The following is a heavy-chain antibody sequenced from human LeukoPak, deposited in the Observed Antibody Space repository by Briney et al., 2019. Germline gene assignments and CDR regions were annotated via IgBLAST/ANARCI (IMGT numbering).Heavy chain of an antibody. CDR1: GYTFTNYG. D-gene: IGHD1-26*01. CDR3: ARDFSNTSGFKVVVDF. CDR2: ISAYNGDT. J-gene: IGHJ4*02. Sequence: ASVKVSCKASGYTFTNYGITWVRQAPGQGLELMGWISAYNGDTKYAQKVQGRLTMNTDASTSTAYMELRSLTSDDTAVYYCARDFSNTSGFKVVVDFWGQGTLVTVSS. V-gene: IGHV1-18*01.